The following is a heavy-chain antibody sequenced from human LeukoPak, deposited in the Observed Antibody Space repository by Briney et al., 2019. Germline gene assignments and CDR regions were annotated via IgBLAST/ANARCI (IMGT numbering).Heavy chain of an antibody. J-gene: IGHJ4*02. CDR3: ARGTYGDCADY. CDR2: IYTSGST. V-gene: IGHV4-4*07. CDR1: GGSISSYY. Sequence: SPSETLSLTCSVSGGSISSYYWGWIRQPAGKGLEWVGRIYTSGSTNYNPSLKSRVTMSVHTSKNQFSLKLSSVTAAETAVYYCARGTYGDCADYWGQGTLVAVSS. D-gene: IGHD4-17*01.